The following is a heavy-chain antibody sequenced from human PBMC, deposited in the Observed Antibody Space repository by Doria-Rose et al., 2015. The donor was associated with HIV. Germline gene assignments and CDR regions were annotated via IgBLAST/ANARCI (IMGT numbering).Heavy chain of an antibody. CDR1: GGTFSSYA. D-gene: IGHD2-15*01. CDR3: ARDPGYCSGGSCSWYFDL. Sequence: KKPGSSVKVSCKASGGTFSSYAISWVRQAPGQGLEWMGRIIPILGIANYAQKFQGRVTITADKSTSTAYMELSSLRSEDTAVYYCARDPGYCSGGSCSWYFDLWGRGTLVTVSS. V-gene: IGHV1-69*04. J-gene: IGHJ2*01. CDR2: IIPILGIA.